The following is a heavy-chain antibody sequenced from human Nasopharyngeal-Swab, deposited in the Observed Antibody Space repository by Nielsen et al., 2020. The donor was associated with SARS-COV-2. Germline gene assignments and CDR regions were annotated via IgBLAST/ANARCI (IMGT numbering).Heavy chain of an antibody. J-gene: IGHJ4*02. CDR2: IWYDGSNK. V-gene: IGHV3-33*01. Sequence: GGSLRLSCAASGFTFSSHGMHWVRQAPGKGLEWVAVIWYDGSNKYYADSVKGRFTISRDNSKNTLYLQMNSLRAEDTAVYYCARGVPAAAFDYWGQGTLVTVSS. CDR1: GFTFSSHG. CDR3: ARGVPAAAFDY. D-gene: IGHD2-2*01.